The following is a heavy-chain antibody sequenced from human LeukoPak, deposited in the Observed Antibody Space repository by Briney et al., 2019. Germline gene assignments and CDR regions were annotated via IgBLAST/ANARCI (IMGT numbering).Heavy chain of an antibody. J-gene: IGHJ4*02. D-gene: IGHD3-10*01. CDR2: IYHSGST. CDR1: GYSISSGYY. V-gene: IGHV4-38-2*01. Sequence: SETLSLTCAVSGYSISSGYYWGWIRQPPGKGLEWIGSIYHSGSTYYNPSLKSRVTISVYTSKNQFSLKLSSVTAADTAVCYCARGTGFDYWGQGTLVTVSS. CDR3: ARGTGFDY.